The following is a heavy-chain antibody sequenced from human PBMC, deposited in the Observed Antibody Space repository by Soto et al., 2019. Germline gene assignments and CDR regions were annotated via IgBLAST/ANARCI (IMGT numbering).Heavy chain of an antibody. CDR1: GFTFSSYG. Sequence: GGSLRLSCAASGFTFSSYGMHWVRQAPGKGLEWVAVIWYDGSNKYYADSVKGRFTISRDNSKNTLYLQMNSLRAEDTAVYYCARDSGSGSYYNLNRHYYYGMDVWGQGTTVTVSS. CDR2: IWYDGSNK. J-gene: IGHJ6*02. CDR3: ARDSGSGSYYNLNRHYYYGMDV. D-gene: IGHD3-10*01. V-gene: IGHV3-33*01.